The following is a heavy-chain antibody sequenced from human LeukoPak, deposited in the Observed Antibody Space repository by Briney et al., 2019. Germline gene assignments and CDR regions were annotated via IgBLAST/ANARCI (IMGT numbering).Heavy chain of an antibody. CDR2: TYPGDSDT. CDR3: AGLLAAGKGELDY. V-gene: IGHV5-51*01. CDR1: GYSFTSIW. Sequence: GASLKISGKVSGYSFTSIWIGWVRQMPGKGLGWMGITYPGDSDTRYSPSFQGEVTISADKSISTAHLQMSSVKASATAMYYCAGLLAAGKGELDYWGQGTLATVPS. J-gene: IGHJ4*02. D-gene: IGHD6-25*01.